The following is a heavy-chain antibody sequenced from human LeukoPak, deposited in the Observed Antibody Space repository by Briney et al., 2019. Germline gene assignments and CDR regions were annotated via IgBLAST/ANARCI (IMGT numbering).Heavy chain of an antibody. CDR3: AKGQITTVDY. V-gene: IGHV1-8*01. D-gene: IGHD3-22*01. CDR2: MNPNNNNT. J-gene: IGHJ4*02. CDR1: GYTFTSYD. Sequence: ASVKVSCKASGYTFTSYDINWVRQATGQGLEWMGWMNPNNNNTGYAQKFQGRVTMTRNTSISTAYMELSSLRAEDTAVYYCAKGQITTVDYWGQGTLVTVSS.